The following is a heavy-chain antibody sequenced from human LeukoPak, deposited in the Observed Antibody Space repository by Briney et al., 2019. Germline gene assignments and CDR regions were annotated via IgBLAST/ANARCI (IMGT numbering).Heavy chain of an antibody. J-gene: IGHJ4*02. D-gene: IGHD6-6*01. CDR2: INHSGST. CDR1: GGSFSGYY. V-gene: IGHV4-34*01. Sequence: SETLSLTCAVYGGSFSGYYWSWIRQPPGKGLEWIGEINHSGSTNYNPSLKSRVTISVDTSKNQFSLKLSSVTAADTAVYYCARDDRSSAGAVDYWGQGTLVTVSS. CDR3: ARDDRSSAGAVDY.